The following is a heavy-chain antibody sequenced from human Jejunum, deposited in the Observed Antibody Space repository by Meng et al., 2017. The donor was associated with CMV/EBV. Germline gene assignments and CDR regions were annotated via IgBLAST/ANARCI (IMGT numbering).Heavy chain of an antibody. D-gene: IGHD1-26*01. V-gene: IGHV3-64*01. J-gene: IGHJ4*02. CDR1: GFSFSNHP. CDR3: AREVKGDLDY. Sequence: LSCVASGFSFSNHPMHWVRQAPREGLESVSAISPSGDYTYYSNSVKGRFTISRANSKNTLYLQMGGLRADDMAVYYCAREVKGDLDYWGQGTLVTVSS. CDR2: ISPSGDYT.